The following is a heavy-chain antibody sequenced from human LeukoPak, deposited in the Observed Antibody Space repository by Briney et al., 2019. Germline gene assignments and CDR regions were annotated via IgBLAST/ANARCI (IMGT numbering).Heavy chain of an antibody. J-gene: IGHJ4*02. CDR2: VHLAGMT. CDR3: AREGGFYRPLDY. V-gene: IGHV4-4*02. CDR1: GGSVINTNW. Sequence: SETLSLTCGVSGGSVINTNWWTWVRQPPGTGLECLGEVHLAGMTNYNPSLESRLTMSVDVSENQVSLILTSVTAADTAVYYCAREGGFYRPLDYSGQGTLVTVSS. D-gene: IGHD3-3*01.